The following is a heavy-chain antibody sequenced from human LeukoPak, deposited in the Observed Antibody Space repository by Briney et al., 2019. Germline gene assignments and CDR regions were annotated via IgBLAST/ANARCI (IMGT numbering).Heavy chain of an antibody. CDR2: IDPNSGGT. CDR3: ARILDVWGSYRYAFDI. Sequence: ASVKVSFKASGYTFTGYYMHWVRQAPGQGLEWMGWIDPNSGGTNYAQKFQGRVTMTRDTSISTAYMELSRLRSDDTAVYYCARILDVWGSYRYAFDIWGQGTMVTVSS. CDR1: GYTFTGYY. D-gene: IGHD3-16*02. J-gene: IGHJ3*02. V-gene: IGHV1-2*02.